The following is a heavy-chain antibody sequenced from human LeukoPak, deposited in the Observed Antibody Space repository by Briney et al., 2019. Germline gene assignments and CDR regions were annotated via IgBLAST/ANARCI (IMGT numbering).Heavy chain of an antibody. D-gene: IGHD3-22*01. Sequence: SETLSLTCTVSGGSISSYYWTWIRQPAGKGLEWIGRTYSSGDTYYNPSLNNRVTMSVDTSKNQFSLKLSSVTAADTAVYYCARDAYYYDTSGYYLLDSWGQGTLVTVSS. J-gene: IGHJ4*02. CDR3: ARDAYYYDTSGYYLLDS. CDR2: TYSSGDT. V-gene: IGHV4-4*07. CDR1: GGSISSYY.